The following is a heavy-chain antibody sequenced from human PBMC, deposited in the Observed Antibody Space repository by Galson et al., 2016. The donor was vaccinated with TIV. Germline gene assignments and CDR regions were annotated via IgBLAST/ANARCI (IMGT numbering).Heavy chain of an antibody. D-gene: IGHD4-23*01. Sequence: SLRLSCAASGFTFSNYAMHWVRQAPGKGLEWVSGISGSGGITYFADSVKGRFTISRDNSMNTLYLQLNSLRAEDTAVYYCAKRRNYGGDAFDLWGQGTLVTVSS. CDR3: AKRRNYGGDAFDL. J-gene: IGHJ3*01. V-gene: IGHV3-23*01. CDR1: GFTFSNYA. CDR2: ISGSGGIT.